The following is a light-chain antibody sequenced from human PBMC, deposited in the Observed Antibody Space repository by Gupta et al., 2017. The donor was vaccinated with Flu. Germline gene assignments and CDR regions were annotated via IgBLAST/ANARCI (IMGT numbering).Light chain of an antibody. CDR2: GAS. Sequence: DIVLPQSPGTLSLSRGERATLSFRASQSFRSSYLAWYQQRPGQAPRLLIYGASSRATDIPDRFSGSGSGTDFTLTISRLEPEDFAVYYCQQIGTSPYRFGQGTKLEIK. CDR1: QSFRSSY. CDR3: QQIGTSPYR. V-gene: IGKV3-20*01. J-gene: IGKJ2*03.